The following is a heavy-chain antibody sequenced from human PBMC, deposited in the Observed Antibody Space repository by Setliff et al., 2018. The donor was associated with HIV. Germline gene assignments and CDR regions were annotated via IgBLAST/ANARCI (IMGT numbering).Heavy chain of an antibody. J-gene: IGHJ3*02. Sequence: PGASLRLSCAASGFTFSAHGMHWVRQAPGKGLEWVTFINYDDNYEYYADSVKGRFTISGDNSKSTVDLQMTSLTAEDTAVYYCVKDGDYRNGDSDSVDIWGQGTMVTVSS. CDR2: INYDDNYE. CDR3: VKDGDYRNGDSDSVDI. D-gene: IGHD4-4*01. V-gene: IGHV3-30*02. CDR1: GFTFSAHG.